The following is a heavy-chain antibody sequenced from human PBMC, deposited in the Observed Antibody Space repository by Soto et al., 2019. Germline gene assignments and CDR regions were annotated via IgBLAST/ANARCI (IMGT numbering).Heavy chain of an antibody. CDR2: IHHSGST. CDR3: ARGHSTSGYDS. Sequence: SETLSLTCSVYGASFSGYYWSWIRQSPGKGLEWIGEIHHSGSTHYNPSLKSRLTFSIDESQSQFYMMLTSVTAAVTALYFCARGHSTSGYDSWGQGSLVTVSS. J-gene: IGHJ4*02. CDR1: GASFSGYY. D-gene: IGHD6-6*01. V-gene: IGHV4-34*01.